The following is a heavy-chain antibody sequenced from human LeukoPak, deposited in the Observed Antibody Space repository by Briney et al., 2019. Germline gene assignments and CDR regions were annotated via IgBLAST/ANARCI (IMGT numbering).Heavy chain of an antibody. J-gene: IGHJ3*02. CDR1: GFTFSSYG. CDR3: AKECDYYDFWTPAAFDI. V-gene: IGHV3-30*18. CDR2: ISYDGSNK. Sequence: PGRSLRLSCAASGFTFSSYGMHWVRQAPGKGLEWVAVISYDGSNKYYADSVKRRFTISRDNSKNTLYLQMNSLRAEDTAVYYCAKECDYYDFWTPAAFDIWGQGTMVTVSS. D-gene: IGHD3-3*01.